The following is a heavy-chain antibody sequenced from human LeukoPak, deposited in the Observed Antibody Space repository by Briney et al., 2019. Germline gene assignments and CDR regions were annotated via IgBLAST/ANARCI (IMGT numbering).Heavy chain of an antibody. D-gene: IGHD3-22*01. V-gene: IGHV3-30*02. J-gene: IGHJ4*02. CDR3: AIDSSGYFPLYFDY. CDR1: GFTFSSYG. CDR2: IRYDGSNK. Sequence: PGGSLRLSCAASGFTFSSYGMHWVRQAPGKGLEWVAFIRYDGSNKYYADSVKGRFTISRDNAKNSLYLQMNSLRAEDTAVYYCAIDSSGYFPLYFDYWGQGTLVTVSS.